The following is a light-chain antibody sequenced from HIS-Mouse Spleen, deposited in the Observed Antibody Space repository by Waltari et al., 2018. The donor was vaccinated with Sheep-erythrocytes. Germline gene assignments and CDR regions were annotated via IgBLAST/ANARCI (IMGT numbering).Light chain of an antibody. CDR3: CSYAGSYNHV. J-gene: IGLJ1*01. CDR2: DVS. CDR1: SSDVGGYNY. Sequence: QSALTQPRSVSGSPGQSVTISCTGTSSDVGGYNYVSWYKQHPGNAPKLMIYDVSKRTSGVPDRFAGSKSGNTASLTISGLQAEDEADYYCCSYAGSYNHVFATGTKVTVL. V-gene: IGLV2-11*01.